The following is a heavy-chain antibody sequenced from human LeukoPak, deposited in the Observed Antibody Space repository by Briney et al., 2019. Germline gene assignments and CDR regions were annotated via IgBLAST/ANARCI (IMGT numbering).Heavy chain of an antibody. V-gene: IGHV1-69*13. D-gene: IGHD6-13*01. CDR3: AREVPAGSWPYFAS. Sequence: ASVKVSCKASGGTFSTYAINWVRQAPGQGLEWMGGIIPILATANYAQKFQGRVTITADESTSTAYMELSSLRSEDTAVYYCAREVPAGSWPYFASWGQGTLVTVSS. J-gene: IGHJ4*02. CDR1: GGTFSTYA. CDR2: IIPILATA.